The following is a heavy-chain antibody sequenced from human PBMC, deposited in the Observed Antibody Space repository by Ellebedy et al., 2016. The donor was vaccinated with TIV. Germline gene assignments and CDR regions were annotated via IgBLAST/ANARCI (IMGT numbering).Heavy chain of an antibody. J-gene: IGHJ4*02. D-gene: IGHD2-15*01. Sequence: GESLKISCAASGFTYKKYSMNWVRQAPGKGLEWVSYISLTGTIYYADSVKDRFTISRDTDKNSLYLQMNSLRDEDTAVYYCARSVGPLDYWGQGTLVTVCS. CDR2: ISLTGTI. CDR1: GFTYKKYS. CDR3: ARSVGPLDY. V-gene: IGHV3-48*02.